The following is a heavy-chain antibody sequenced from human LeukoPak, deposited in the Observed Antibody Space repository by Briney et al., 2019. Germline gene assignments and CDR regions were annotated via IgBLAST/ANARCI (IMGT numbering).Heavy chain of an antibody. Sequence: GGSLRLSCAASGFTFSSYWMNWVRQAPGKGLEWVSYISSSSSTIYYADSVKGRFTISRDNAKNSLYLQMNSLRAEDTAMYYCARVSYYGSGSYISYYYYGMDVWGQGTTVTVSS. CDR3: ARVSYYGSGSYISYYYYGMDV. J-gene: IGHJ6*02. CDR2: ISSSSSTI. V-gene: IGHV3-48*04. D-gene: IGHD3-10*01. CDR1: GFTFSSYW.